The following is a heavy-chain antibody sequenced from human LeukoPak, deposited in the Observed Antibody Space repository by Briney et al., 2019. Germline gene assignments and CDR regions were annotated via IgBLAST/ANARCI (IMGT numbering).Heavy chain of an antibody. CDR3: ARRGTPNAFDL. CDR1: GFTFNNYG. D-gene: IGHD3-16*01. V-gene: IGHV3-33*01. Sequence: GGSLRPSCAASGFTFNNYGMHWVRQAPGRGLEWVALLWYDGTNENYADSVKGRFTISRDNSKNTMYLQMNNLRAEDTAVYYCARRGTPNAFDLWGQGTMVTVSS. J-gene: IGHJ3*01. CDR2: LWYDGTNE.